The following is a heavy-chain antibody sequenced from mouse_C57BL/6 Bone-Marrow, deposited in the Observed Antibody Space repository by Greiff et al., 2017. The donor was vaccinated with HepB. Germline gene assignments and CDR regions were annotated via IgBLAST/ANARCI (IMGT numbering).Heavy chain of an antibody. CDR2: VYPYNGGT. Sequence: DVHLVESGPVLVKPGPSVKISCKASGFTFTDYYMHWVKQSHGKSLEWIGLVYPYNGGTSYNQKFKGKATLTVDTSSSTAYMELNSLTSEDSAVYYCARGITTVVARYYAMDYWGQGTSVTVSS. D-gene: IGHD1-1*01. V-gene: IGHV1-36*01. CDR3: ARGITTVVARYYAMDY. J-gene: IGHJ4*01. CDR1: GFTFTDYY.